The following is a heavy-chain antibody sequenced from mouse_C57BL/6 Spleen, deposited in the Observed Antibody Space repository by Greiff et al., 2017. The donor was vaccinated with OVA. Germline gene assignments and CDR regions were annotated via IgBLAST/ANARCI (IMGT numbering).Heavy chain of an antibody. CDR3: ARRDGYWYFDV. CDR1: GYTFTSYW. CDR2: IDPSDSYT. Sequence: QVQLQQSGAELVMPGASVKLSCKASGYTFTSYWMQCVKQRPGQGLVWIGEIDPSDSYTNYNQKFKGKSTLTVDKSSSTAYMQLSSLTSEDSAVYYCARRDGYWYFDVWGTGTTVTVSS. J-gene: IGHJ1*03. V-gene: IGHV1-69*01. D-gene: IGHD2-3*01.